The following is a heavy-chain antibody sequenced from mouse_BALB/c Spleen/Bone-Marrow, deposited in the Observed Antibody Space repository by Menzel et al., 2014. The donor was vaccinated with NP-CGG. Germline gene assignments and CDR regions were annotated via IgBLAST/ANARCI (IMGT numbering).Heavy chain of an antibody. CDR1: GYTFSSYW. CDR2: ILPGSGST. J-gene: IGHJ3*01. D-gene: IGHD4-1*01. CDR3: ARWVPYWEFAY. V-gene: IGHV1-9*01. Sequence: QVRLKQSGAELMKPGASVKISCKATGYTFSSYWIEWVKQRPGHGLEWIGEILPGSGSTNYNEKFKGKATFTADTSSNTADMQLSSLTSEDSAVYYCARWVPYWEFAYWGQGTLVTVSA.